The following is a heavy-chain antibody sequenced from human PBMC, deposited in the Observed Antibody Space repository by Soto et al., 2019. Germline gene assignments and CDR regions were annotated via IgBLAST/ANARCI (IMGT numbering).Heavy chain of an antibody. V-gene: IGHV3-23*01. CDR2: ISGSGGST. D-gene: IGHD3-3*01. CDR3: AKDSPGITIFGVVTPFDY. Sequence: VGSLRLSCAASGFTFSSYAMSWVRQAPGKGLEWVSAISGSGGSTYYADSVKGRLTISRDNSKNTLYLQMNSLRAEDTAVYYCAKDSPGITIFGVVTPFDYWGQGTLVTVSS. CDR1: GFTFSSYA. J-gene: IGHJ4*02.